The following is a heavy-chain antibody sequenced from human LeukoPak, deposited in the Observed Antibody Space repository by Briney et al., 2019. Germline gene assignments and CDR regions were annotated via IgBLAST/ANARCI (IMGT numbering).Heavy chain of an antibody. CDR3: ARDQEDIVVVVAATALGY. V-gene: IGHV3-53*01. J-gene: IGHJ4*02. Sequence: PGGSLRLSCAAPGFTVSSNYMSWVRQAPGKGLEWVSVIYSGGSTYYADSVKGRFTISRDNSKNTLYLQMNSLRAEDTAVYYCARDQEDIVVVVAATALGYWGQGTLVTVTS. CDR1: GFTVSSNY. CDR2: IYSGGST. D-gene: IGHD2-15*01.